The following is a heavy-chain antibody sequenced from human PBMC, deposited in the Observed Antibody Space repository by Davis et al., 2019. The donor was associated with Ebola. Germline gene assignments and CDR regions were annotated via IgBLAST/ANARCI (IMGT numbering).Heavy chain of an antibody. V-gene: IGHV4-39*07. D-gene: IGHD3-10*01. CDR2: INHSGST. Sequence: SETLSLTCTVSGGSISSSSYYWSWIRQPPGKGLEWIGEINHSGSTNYNPSLKSRVTISVDTSKNQFSLKLSSVTAADTAVYYCARNGFYYGSGIKRGWFDSWGQGTLVTVSS. CDR3: ARNGFYYGSGIKRGWFDS. CDR1: GGSISSSSYY. J-gene: IGHJ5*01.